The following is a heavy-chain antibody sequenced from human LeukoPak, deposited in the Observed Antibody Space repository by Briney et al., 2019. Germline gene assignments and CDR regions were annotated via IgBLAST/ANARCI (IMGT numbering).Heavy chain of an antibody. Sequence: GGSLRLSCAASGFTFSDYYMSWIRQAPGKGLEWVSYISSSRSYTNYADSVKGRFTISRDNAKNSVYLQMNSLRAEDTAVYYCARFYYYGSGRHFDYWGQGTLVTVSS. CDR1: GFTFSDYY. CDR3: ARFYYYGSGRHFDY. CDR2: ISSSRSYT. D-gene: IGHD3-10*01. V-gene: IGHV3-11*03. J-gene: IGHJ4*02.